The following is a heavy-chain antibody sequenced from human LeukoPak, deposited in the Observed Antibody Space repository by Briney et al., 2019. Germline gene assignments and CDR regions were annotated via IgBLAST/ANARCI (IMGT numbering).Heavy chain of an antibody. D-gene: IGHD3-10*01. CDR2: INHSGSP. CDR3: ARTTASFITMVRLYYFDY. J-gene: IGHJ4*02. V-gene: IGHV4-34*01. Sequence: SETLSLTCAVYGGSFSGYYWSWICQPPGKGLEWIGEINHSGSPNYNPSLKSRVTISVDTSKNQFSLKLSSVTAADTAVYYCARTTASFITMVRLYYFDYWGQGTLVTVSS. CDR1: GGSFSGYY.